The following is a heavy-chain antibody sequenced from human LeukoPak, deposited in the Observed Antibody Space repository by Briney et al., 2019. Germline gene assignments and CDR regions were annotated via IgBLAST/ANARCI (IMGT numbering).Heavy chain of an antibody. D-gene: IGHD2-2*01. CDR3: ARGPQNVVVPAAHWFDP. V-gene: IGHV4-34*01. CDR1: GGSFSGYY. J-gene: IGHJ5*02. Sequence: SETLSLTCAVYGGSFSGYYWSWIRQPPGKGLEWIGEINHSGSTNCNPSLKSRVTISVDTSKNQFSLKLSSVTAADTAVYYCARGPQNVVVPAAHWFDPWGQGTLVTVSS. CDR2: INHSGST.